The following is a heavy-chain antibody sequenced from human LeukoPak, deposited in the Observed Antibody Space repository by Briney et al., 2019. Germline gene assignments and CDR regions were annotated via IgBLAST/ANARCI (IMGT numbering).Heavy chain of an antibody. CDR2: IKQDGRER. Sequence: GGSLRLSCAASGFTLSSFWMSWVRQTPGKGLEWVANIKQDGRERYYVDSVKGRFTISRDNARNSLYLQMNSLRAEDTAVYYCARDRGIAARPGWFDPWGQGTLVTVSS. CDR3: ARDRGIAARPGWFDP. V-gene: IGHV3-7*01. CDR1: GFTLSSFW. D-gene: IGHD6-6*01. J-gene: IGHJ5*02.